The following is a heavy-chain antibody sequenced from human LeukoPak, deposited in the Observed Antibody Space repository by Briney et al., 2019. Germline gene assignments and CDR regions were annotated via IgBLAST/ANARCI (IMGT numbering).Heavy chain of an antibody. V-gene: IGHV3-7*01. CDR3: ANPKVEYSSSSFDY. J-gene: IGHJ4*02. CDR1: GFPFSSYW. Sequence: GGSLRLSCAASGFPFSSYWMSWVRQAPGKGLEWVANIKQDGGEMFYVDSVKGRFTISRDNSKNTLYLQMNSLRAEDTAVYYCANPKVEYSSSSFDYWGQGTLVTVSS. D-gene: IGHD6-6*01. CDR2: IKQDGGEM.